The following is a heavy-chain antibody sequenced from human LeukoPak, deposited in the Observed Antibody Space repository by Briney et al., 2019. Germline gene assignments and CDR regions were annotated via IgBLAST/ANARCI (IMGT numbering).Heavy chain of an antibody. V-gene: IGHV1-18*04. J-gene: IGHJ4*02. CDR2: ISAYNGNT. CDR3: ARLTVAAMRFDY. Sequence: ASVKVSCKASGYTFTSYGISWERQAPGQGLEWMGWISAYNGNTNYAQKLQGRVTMTTDTSTSTAYMELRSLRSDDTAVYYCARLTVAAMRFDYWGQGTLVTVSS. D-gene: IGHD2-15*01. CDR1: GYTFTSYG.